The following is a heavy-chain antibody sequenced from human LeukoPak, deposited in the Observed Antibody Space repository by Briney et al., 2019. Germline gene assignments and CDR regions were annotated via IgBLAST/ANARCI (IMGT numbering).Heavy chain of an antibody. V-gene: IGHV3-74*01. CDR1: GFTFSSYW. Sequence: QPGGSLRLSWTASGFTFSSYWMHWVRQAPGKRLVWVSRINSDGSTSSYADSVKGLTISRDNAKNTLYLQMNSLRAEDTAVYYCARSGYSPFLDYWGQGTLVTVSS. CDR3: ARSGYSPFLDY. CDR2: INSDGSTS. D-gene: IGHD5-12*01. J-gene: IGHJ4*02.